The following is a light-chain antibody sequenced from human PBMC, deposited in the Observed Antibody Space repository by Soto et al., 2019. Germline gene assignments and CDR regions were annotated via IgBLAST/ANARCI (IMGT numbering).Light chain of an antibody. CDR1: QSVSSNY. CDR2: GAS. CDR3: QQYGSSEYT. Sequence: ETVLTQSPSTLSLSPGDRATLSCRASQSVSSNYLAWYQQIPGQAPRLLIYGASNRATGIPDRFSGSGSGTDFTLTISRLEPEDFAVYYCQQYGSSEYTFGQGTKLEIK. J-gene: IGKJ2*01. V-gene: IGKV3-20*01.